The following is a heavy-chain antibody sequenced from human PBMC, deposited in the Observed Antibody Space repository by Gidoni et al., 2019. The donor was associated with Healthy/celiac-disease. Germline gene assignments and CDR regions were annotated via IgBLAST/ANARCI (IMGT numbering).Heavy chain of an antibody. CDR3: ASVRKPYYFDY. J-gene: IGHJ4*02. V-gene: IGHV3-48*01. CDR1: GFTFSSYS. CDR2: ISSSSSTI. Sequence: EVQLVESGGGLVQPGGSLRLSCAASGFTFSSYSMNWVRQAPGKGLEWVSYISSSSSTIYYADSVKGRFTISRDNAKNSLYLQMNSLRAEDTAVYYCASVRKPYYFDYWGQGTLVTVSS.